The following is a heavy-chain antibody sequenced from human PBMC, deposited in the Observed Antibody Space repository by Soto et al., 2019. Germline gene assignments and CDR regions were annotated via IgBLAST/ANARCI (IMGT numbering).Heavy chain of an antibody. Sequence: EVEMVESGGNLVKPGGSLRLSCVASGFIFSNAWMNWVRQAPGKGLEWVGRIKSKSTGGTIDYAAPVQGRFTISRDDSKNMVYLQMNSLKTEETAVYYCATGGYFLDYWGQGTLVTVSS. V-gene: IGHV3-15*07. D-gene: IGHD3-16*01. CDR1: GFIFSNAW. J-gene: IGHJ4*02. CDR3: ATGGYFLDY. CDR2: IKSKSTGGTI.